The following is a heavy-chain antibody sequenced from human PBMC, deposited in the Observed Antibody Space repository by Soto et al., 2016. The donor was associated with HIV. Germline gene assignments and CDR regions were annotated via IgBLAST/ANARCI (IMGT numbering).Heavy chain of an antibody. CDR2: IIPIFDTA. Sequence: QVQLVQSGAEVKKPGSSVKVSCKASGGTFSNYAISWVRQAPGQGLEWMGGIIPIFDTANYAQKFQGRVTITADESTSTAYMELSSLRSEDTAVYYCARGVNCSGGSCYPRWFDPWGQGNPGSPSPQ. CDR3: ARGVNCSGGSCYPRWFDP. J-gene: IGHJ5*02. V-gene: IGHV1-69*13. CDR1: GGTFSNYA. D-gene: IGHD2-15*01.